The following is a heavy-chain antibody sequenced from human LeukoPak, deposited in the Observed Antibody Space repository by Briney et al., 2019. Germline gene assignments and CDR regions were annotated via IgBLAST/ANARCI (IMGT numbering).Heavy chain of an antibody. D-gene: IGHD3-16*02. CDR3: ARGHHVWGSYRYIALWFDP. Sequence: SETLSLTCAVYGGSFSGYYWSWIRQPPGKGLEWIGEINHSGSTNYNPSLKSRVTISVDTSKNQFSLKLSSVTAADTAVYYCARGHHVWGSYRYIALWFDPWGQGTLVTVSS. J-gene: IGHJ5*02. CDR1: GGSFSGYY. V-gene: IGHV4-34*01. CDR2: INHSGST.